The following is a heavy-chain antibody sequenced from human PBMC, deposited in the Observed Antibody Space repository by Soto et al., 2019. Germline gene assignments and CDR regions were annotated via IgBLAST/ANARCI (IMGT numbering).Heavy chain of an antibody. V-gene: IGHV4-59*01. Sequence: SETLSLTCTVSGGSISSYYWSWVRQPPGKGLEWIGYIYNSGSTNYNPSLKSRVTISVDTSKNQFSLKLSSVTAADTAVYYCARYFAWPSAFDIWGQGTMVTVSS. CDR3: ARYFAWPSAFDI. J-gene: IGHJ3*02. D-gene: IGHD3-9*01. CDR1: GGSISSYY. CDR2: IYNSGST.